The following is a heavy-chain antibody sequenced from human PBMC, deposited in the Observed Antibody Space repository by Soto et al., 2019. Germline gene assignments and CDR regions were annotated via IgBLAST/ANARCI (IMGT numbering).Heavy chain of an antibody. CDR2: IWYDGSNK. CDR3: ARDRLAAAGTWRDYYYYYYMDV. J-gene: IGHJ6*03. D-gene: IGHD6-13*01. CDR1: GFTFSSYG. V-gene: IGHV3-33*01. Sequence: SLGLSCAASGFTFSSYGMHWVRQAPGKGLEWVAVIWYDGSNKYYADSVKGRFTISRDNSKNTLYLQMDSLRAEDTAVYYCARDRLAAAGTWRDYYYYYYMDVWGKGTTVTVSS.